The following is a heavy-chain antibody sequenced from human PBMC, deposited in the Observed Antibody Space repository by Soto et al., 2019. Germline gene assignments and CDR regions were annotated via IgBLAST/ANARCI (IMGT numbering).Heavy chain of an antibody. Sequence: SETLSLTCTVSGGSISGYYWSWIRQPPGKGLEWIGNVYYSGGAKYNPSVKRRVSITVDTSKNQFSLNLSSVTAADTAVCYCTRDGDGRMTTNPYYYYGMDVWGPGITVTVS. CDR3: TRDGDGRMTTNPYYYYGMDV. J-gene: IGHJ6*02. CDR1: GGSISGYY. V-gene: IGHV4-59*01. D-gene: IGHD2-21*02. CDR2: VYYSGGA.